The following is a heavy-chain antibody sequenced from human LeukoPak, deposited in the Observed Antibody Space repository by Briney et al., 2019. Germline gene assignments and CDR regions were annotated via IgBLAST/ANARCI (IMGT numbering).Heavy chain of an antibody. CDR1: GFTFSSYW. CDR3: ARGYCSSTSCPIFDY. V-gene: IGHV3-74*01. CDR2: INSDGSST. Sequence: GGSLRLSCAASGFTFSSYWMHWVRHAPGKGLVWVSRINSDGSSTSYADSVKGRFTISRDNAKNTLYLQMNSLRAEDTAVYYCARGYCSSTSCPIFDYWGQGTLVTVSS. D-gene: IGHD2-2*01. J-gene: IGHJ4*02.